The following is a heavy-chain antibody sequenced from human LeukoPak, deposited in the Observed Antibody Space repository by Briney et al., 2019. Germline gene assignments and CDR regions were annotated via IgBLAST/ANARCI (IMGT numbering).Heavy chain of an antibody. V-gene: IGHV4-34*01. J-gene: IGHJ5*02. CDR1: GGSFGGYY. CDR2: INHSGST. Sequence: SETLSLTCAVYGGSFGGYYWSWIRQPPGKGLEWIGEINHSGSTNYNPSLKSRVTISVDTSKNQFSLKLSSVTAADTAVYYCARGLGTDGDYFNWFDPWGQGTLVTVSS. CDR3: ARGLGTDGDYFNWFDP. D-gene: IGHD4-17*01.